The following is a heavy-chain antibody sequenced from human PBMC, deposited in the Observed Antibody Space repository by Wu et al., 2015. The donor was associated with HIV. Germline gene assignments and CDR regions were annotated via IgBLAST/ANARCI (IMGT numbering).Heavy chain of an antibody. CDR3: ARDLPXYYDYLTGYTVSGGMDV. Sequence: QVQLVQSGAEVKKLGSSVKVSCRASGVTFNNYVFSWVRQAPGQGPEWMGRILAVFGRSVYAQKFLGRVTITTDESTSTAYMELSSLRSEDTAVYYCARDLPXYYDYLTGYTVSGGMDVWGQGTTVTVSS. D-gene: IGHD3-9*01. J-gene: IGHJ6*02. V-gene: IGHV1-69*05. CDR2: ILAVFGRS. CDR1: GVTFNNYV.